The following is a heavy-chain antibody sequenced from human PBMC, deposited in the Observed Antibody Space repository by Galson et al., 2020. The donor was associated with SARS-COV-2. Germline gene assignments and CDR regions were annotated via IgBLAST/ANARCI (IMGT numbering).Heavy chain of an antibody. V-gene: IGHV4-59*01. Sequence: SETLSLTCTVSGGSISSYYWSWIRQPPGKGLEWIGSIYYRGSTNYNPSLKSRVTISVDTSKNQFSLKLSSVTAADTAVYYCARESYDSSGYYLAYFDYWGQGTLVTVS. CDR2: IYYRGST. CDR3: ARESYDSSGYYLAYFDY. D-gene: IGHD3-22*01. J-gene: IGHJ4*02. CDR1: GGSISSYY.